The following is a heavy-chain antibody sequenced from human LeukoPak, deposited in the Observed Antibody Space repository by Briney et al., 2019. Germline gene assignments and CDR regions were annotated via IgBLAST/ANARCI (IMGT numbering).Heavy chain of an antibody. CDR1: GGSISSSSHY. D-gene: IGHD3-9*01. CDR3: ARVRMTGYYNYYYYGMDV. CDR2: IYHSGST. J-gene: IGHJ6*02. Sequence: PSETRSLTCNVSGGSISSSSHYWGWIRQPPGKGLEWIGSIYHSGSTYYNPSLKSRVTISVDTSKNQFSLKLSSVTAADTAVFYCARVRMTGYYNYYYYGMDVWGQGTTVTVSS. V-gene: IGHV4-39*01.